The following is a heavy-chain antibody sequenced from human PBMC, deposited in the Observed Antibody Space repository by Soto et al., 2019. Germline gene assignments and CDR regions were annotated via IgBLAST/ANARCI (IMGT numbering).Heavy chain of an antibody. V-gene: IGHV4-39*07. Sequence: PSETLSLTCTVSGGSIRSTSYYWGWIRQPPGKGLEYMGSIYYTGSTYYNPSPKSRVSISGDTAKNQFSLKLTSVTAADTAVYYCARASFTTIALDVWGQGTPVTVSS. J-gene: IGHJ6*02. D-gene: IGHD1-26*01. CDR1: GGSIRSTSYY. CDR2: IYYTGST. CDR3: ARASFTTIALDV.